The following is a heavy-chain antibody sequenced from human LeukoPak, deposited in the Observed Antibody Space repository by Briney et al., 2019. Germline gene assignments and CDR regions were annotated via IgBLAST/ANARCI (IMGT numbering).Heavy chain of an antibody. CDR1: GYSFTSYW. J-gene: IGHJ1*01. CDR2: IYPGGSDT. Sequence: GESLKISCKGSGYSFTSYWIGWVRQMPGKGLEWMGIIYPGGSDTRYSPSFQGQVTISADKSISTAYLQWSSLKASDTAMYYCATPNYDSSGYYPEYFQHWGQGTLVTVSS. CDR3: ATPNYDSSGYYPEYFQH. V-gene: IGHV5-51*01. D-gene: IGHD3-22*01.